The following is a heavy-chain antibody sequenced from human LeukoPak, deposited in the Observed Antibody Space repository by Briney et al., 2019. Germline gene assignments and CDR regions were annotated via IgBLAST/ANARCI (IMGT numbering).Heavy chain of an antibody. V-gene: IGHV1-46*01. J-gene: IGHJ1*01. D-gene: IGHD3-22*01. Sequence: ASVKVSCKASEYTFTGYYMHWVRQAPGQGLEWMGIINPSGGSTSYAQKFQGRVTMTRDTSTSTVYMELSSLRSEDTAVYYCARSLDRIGSSGYSYLGYFQHWGQGTLVTVSS. CDR3: ARSLDRIGSSGYSYLGYFQH. CDR1: EYTFTGYY. CDR2: INPSGGST.